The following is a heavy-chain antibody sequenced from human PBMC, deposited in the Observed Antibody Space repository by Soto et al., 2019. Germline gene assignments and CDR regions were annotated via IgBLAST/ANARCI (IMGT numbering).Heavy chain of an antibody. D-gene: IGHD2-15*01. Sequence: QVQLVQSGAEVKKPGASVKVSCKASGYTFTSYYMHWVRQAPGQGLEWMGIINPSGGSTSYAQKCQDGSNMTRDTSTDTDYKELRRLTSGDTAVYCCELLYCSGGRSYQIDYWGQETLVTVSS. J-gene: IGHJ4*02. CDR2: INPSGGST. CDR3: ELLYCSGGRSYQIDY. V-gene: IGHV1-46*01. CDR1: GYTFTSYY.